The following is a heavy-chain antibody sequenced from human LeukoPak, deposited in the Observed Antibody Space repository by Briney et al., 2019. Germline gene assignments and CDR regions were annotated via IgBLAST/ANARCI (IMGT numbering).Heavy chain of an antibody. CDR3: AREWYQTGFDY. Sequence: ASVKVSCKASGYTFTGYYMHWVRQAPGQGLEWMGWISAYNGNTNYAQKLQGRVTMTTDTSTSTAYMELRSLRSDDTAVYYCAREWYQTGFDYWGQGTLVTVSS. CDR2: ISAYNGNT. D-gene: IGHD2-15*01. CDR1: GYTFTGYY. V-gene: IGHV1-18*04. J-gene: IGHJ4*02.